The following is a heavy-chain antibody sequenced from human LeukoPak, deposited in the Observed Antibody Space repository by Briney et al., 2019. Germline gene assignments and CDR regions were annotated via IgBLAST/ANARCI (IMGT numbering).Heavy chain of an antibody. CDR1: GYTFTSYA. V-gene: IGHV1-3*01. CDR2: INAGNGNT. J-gene: IGHJ5*02. CDR3: ARVRYYYGSGSYYPGGAFDP. Sequence: ASVKVSCKASGYTFTSYAMHWVRQALGQRLEWMGWINAGNGNTKYSQKFQGRVTITRDTSASTAYMELSSLRSEDTAVYYCARVRYYYGSGSYYPGGAFDPWGQGTLVTVSS. D-gene: IGHD3-10*01.